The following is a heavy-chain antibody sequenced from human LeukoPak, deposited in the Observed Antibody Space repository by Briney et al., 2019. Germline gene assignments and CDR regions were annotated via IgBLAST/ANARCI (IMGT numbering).Heavy chain of an antibody. CDR2: TYYSGST. CDR1: GGSVSSGSYY. Sequence: SETLSLTCTASGGSVSSGSYYWSWIRQPPGKGLEWIGYTYYSGSTNYNPSLKSRVTISVDTSKNQFSLKLSSVTAADTAVYYCAINGDYFDYWGQGTLVTVSS. CDR3: AINGDYFDY. V-gene: IGHV4-61*01. D-gene: IGHD4-17*01. J-gene: IGHJ4*02.